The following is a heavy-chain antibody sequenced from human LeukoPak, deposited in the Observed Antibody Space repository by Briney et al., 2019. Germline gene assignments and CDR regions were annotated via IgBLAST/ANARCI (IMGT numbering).Heavy chain of an antibody. CDR3: ARDRPMDV. J-gene: IGHJ6*02. V-gene: IGHV3-64*01. CDR1: GFTFSSYA. Sequence: GGSLRLSCAASGFTFSSYAMHWVRQAPGKGLEYVSAISSNGGSTYYANSVKGRFTISRDNSKNTLYLQMGSLRAEDMAVYYCARDRPMDVWGQGTTVTVSS. CDR2: ISSNGGST.